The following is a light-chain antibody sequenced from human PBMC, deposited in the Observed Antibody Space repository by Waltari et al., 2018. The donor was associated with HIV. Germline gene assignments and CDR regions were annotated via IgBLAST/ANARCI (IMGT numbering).Light chain of an antibody. J-gene: IGLJ2*01. CDR3: SSYAGTNYFYVI. CDR1: NSDIGNSDY. Sequence: QSALTQPPSASGSPGQSVTISCTGTNSDIGNSDYVAWYQQHPGKPPILIISEVNKRPAGVPNRFSGSKSGNTASLTVSGLQAEDEAAYYCSSYAGTNYFYVIFGGGTKLTVL. CDR2: EVN. V-gene: IGLV2-8*01.